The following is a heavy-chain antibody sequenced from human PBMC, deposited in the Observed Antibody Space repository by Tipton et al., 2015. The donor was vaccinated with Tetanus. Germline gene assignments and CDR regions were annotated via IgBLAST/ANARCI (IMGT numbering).Heavy chain of an antibody. D-gene: IGHD3-3*01. CDR2: VHYGRTT. J-gene: IGHJ4*02. CDR3: ARIHDFWSGYFDF. Sequence: TLSLTCSVSGYSIVVTHHSWAWIRQSPGKGLDYIGSVHYGRTTHYSPSFKSRVTISEETSNNQVSLRLTSVTAADSGVYYCARIHDFWSGYFDFWGQGALVTVSP. CDR1: GYSIVVTHHS. V-gene: IGHV4-39*01.